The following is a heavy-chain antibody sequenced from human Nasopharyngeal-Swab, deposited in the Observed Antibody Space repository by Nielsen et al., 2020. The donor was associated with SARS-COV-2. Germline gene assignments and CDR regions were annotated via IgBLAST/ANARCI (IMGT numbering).Heavy chain of an antibody. J-gene: IGHJ5*02. CDR2: IYYSGST. CDR3: ARDGPIGWFDP. V-gene: IGHV4-31*03. CDR1: GDSISSGGYY. Sequence: LRLSCTVSGDSISSGGYYWSWIRQHPGKGLEWIGYIYYSGSTYYNPSLKSRVTISVDTSKNQFSLKLSSVTAADTAVYYCARDGPIGWFDPWGQGTLVTVSS.